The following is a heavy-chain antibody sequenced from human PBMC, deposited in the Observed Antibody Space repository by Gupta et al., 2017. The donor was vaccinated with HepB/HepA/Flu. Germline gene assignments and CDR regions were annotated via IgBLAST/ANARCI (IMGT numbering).Heavy chain of an antibody. J-gene: IGHJ4*02. Sequence: QLQLQESGPGLVKPSETLSLTCTVSGGSISSSSYYWGWIRQPPGKGLEWIGSIYYSGSTYYNPSRKSRVTISVDTSKNQFSLKLSSVTAAETAVYYCARQDIGGVVAATFDYWGQGTLVTVSS. D-gene: IGHD2-15*01. CDR2: IYYSGST. CDR3: ARQDIGGVVAATFDY. V-gene: IGHV4-39*01. CDR1: GGSISSSSYY.